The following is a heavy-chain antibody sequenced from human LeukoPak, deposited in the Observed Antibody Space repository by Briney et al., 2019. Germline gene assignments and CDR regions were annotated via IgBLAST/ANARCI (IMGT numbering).Heavy chain of an antibody. CDR1: GYSFTSYW. Sequence: GESLKISCKGSGYSFTSYWIGWVRQAPGQGLEWLGIINPGGGSTRYAKKFQGRVTMTRDTSTSTVYMELSSLRSEDTAVYYCARAPNGGLPGGYWGQGTLVTVSS. CDR2: INPGGGST. D-gene: IGHD7-27*01. V-gene: IGHV1-46*01. CDR3: ARAPNGGLPGGY. J-gene: IGHJ4*02.